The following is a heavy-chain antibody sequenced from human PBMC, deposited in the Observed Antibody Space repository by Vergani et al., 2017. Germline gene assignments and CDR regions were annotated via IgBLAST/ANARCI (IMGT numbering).Heavy chain of an antibody. J-gene: IGHJ4*02. CDR2: ISGSGGST. D-gene: IGHD6-13*01. CDR3: AKDRAAGTYFDY. V-gene: IGHV3-23*04. Sequence: VQLVESGGGVVQPGRSLRLSCAASGFTFSSYAMSWVRQAPGKGLEWVSAISGSGGSTYYADSVKGRFTISRDNSKNTLYLQMNSLRAEDTAVYYCAKDRAAGTYFDYWGQGTLVTVSS. CDR1: GFTFSSYA.